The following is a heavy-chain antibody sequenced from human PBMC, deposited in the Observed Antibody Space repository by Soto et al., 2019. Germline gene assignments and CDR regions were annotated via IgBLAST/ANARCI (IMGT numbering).Heavy chain of an antibody. CDR2: ISYDGSNK. V-gene: IGHV3-30*18. Sequence: QVQLVESGGGVVQPGRSLRLSCAASGFTFSSYGMHWVRQAPGKGLEWVAVISYDGSNKYYADSVKGRFTISRDNSKNTLYLQMNSLRAEDTAVYYCAKGGLLWFGEFQYIDYWGQGTLVTVSS. CDR3: AKGGLLWFGEFQYIDY. D-gene: IGHD3-10*01. CDR1: GFTFSSYG. J-gene: IGHJ4*02.